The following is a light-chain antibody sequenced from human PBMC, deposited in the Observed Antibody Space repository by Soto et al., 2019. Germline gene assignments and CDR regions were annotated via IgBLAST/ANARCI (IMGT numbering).Light chain of an antibody. CDR3: CSYAGRRVV. J-gene: IGLJ2*01. V-gene: IGLV2-11*01. CDR1: SSDVGGYNY. CDR2: DVS. Sequence: QSVLTQPRSVSGSPGQSVTISCTGTSSDVGGYNYVSWYQQHPGKAPKLMIYDVSKRPSGVPDRFSGSKSGNTASLTISGLQAEDEADYYCCSYAGRRVVFGGGTQLTVL.